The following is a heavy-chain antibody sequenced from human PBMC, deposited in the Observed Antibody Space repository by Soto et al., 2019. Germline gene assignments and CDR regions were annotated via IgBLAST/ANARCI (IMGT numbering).Heavy chain of an antibody. CDR2: VYYSGST. CDR1: GGSTSSRGYY. Sequence: SETLSLTCTVSGGSTSSRGYYWSWIRQYPGKGLEWIGSVYYSGSTYYNPSLKSRVIISVDTSKKQFSLKLSSVTAADTAVYYCARDAALKWFDPWGQVTLVTVPS. D-gene: IGHD2-15*01. V-gene: IGHV4-31*03. J-gene: IGHJ5*02. CDR3: ARDAALKWFDP.